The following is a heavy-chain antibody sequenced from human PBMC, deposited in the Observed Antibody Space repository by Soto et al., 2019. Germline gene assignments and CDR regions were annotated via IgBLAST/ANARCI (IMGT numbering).Heavy chain of an antibody. Sequence: QVQLVQSGAEVKKPGASVKVSCKTSGYIFSNYGISWVRQAPGQGLEWMGWISAYSGNTNYARKFQGRVSMTTDTSTSTAYMELRGLRSDDTAVYFCARPGNYDSTGRDYWGQGTLVTVSS. D-gene: IGHD3-22*01. V-gene: IGHV1-18*04. CDR3: ARPGNYDSTGRDY. CDR2: ISAYSGNT. CDR1: GYIFSNYG. J-gene: IGHJ4*02.